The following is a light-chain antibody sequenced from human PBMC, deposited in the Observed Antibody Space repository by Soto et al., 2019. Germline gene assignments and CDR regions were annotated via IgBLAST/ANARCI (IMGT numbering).Light chain of an antibody. CDR1: SSNLGNKY. CDR2: EDN. J-gene: IGLJ3*02. Sequence: QSVLTQPPSVSAAPGQKVTISCSGSSSNLGNKYVSWYQQLPGTAPKLLIYEDNKRPSGIPDRFSGSKSGTSATLGITGLQTGDEADYYCGSWDTSLHTGVFGGGTKVTVL. CDR3: GSWDTSLHTGV. V-gene: IGLV1-51*02.